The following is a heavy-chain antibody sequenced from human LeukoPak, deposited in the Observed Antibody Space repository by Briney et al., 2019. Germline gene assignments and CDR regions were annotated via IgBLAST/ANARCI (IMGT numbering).Heavy chain of an antibody. Sequence: GTSLRLSCAASGFKFSRYSMKWVRQAPGKGLEWVSFISSSSSYIYYADSLKGRFTISRDNAKNSLYLQINSMRAEDTAVYYCARGGIDYYFDYWGQGTLVTVSS. V-gene: IGHV3-21*01. CDR3: ARGGIDYYFDY. J-gene: IGHJ4*02. CDR1: GFKFSRYS. CDR2: ISSSSSYI. D-gene: IGHD3-9*01.